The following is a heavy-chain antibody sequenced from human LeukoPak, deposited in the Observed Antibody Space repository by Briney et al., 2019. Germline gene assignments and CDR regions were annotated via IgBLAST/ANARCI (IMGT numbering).Heavy chain of an antibody. Sequence: SETLSLTCAVSGGSISSSNWWSWVRQPPGKGLEWIGEIYHSGSTNYNPSLKSRVTISVDTSKNQFSLKLTSVTAADTAVYYCARVRSRYFDWLLYGLYFDYWGQGTLVTVSS. D-gene: IGHD3-9*01. V-gene: IGHV4-4*02. CDR2: IYHSGST. CDR3: ARVRSRYFDWLLYGLYFDY. CDR1: GGSISSSNW. J-gene: IGHJ4*02.